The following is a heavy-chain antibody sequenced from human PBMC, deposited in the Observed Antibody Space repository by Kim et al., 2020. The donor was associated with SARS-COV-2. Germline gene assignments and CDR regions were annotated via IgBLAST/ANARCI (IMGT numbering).Heavy chain of an antibody. Sequence: SETLSLTCTVSGGSISSYYWSWIRQPPGKGLEWIGYIYYSGSTNYNPSLKSRVTISVDTSKNQFSLKLSSVTAADTAVYYCARAGYGYVGGSYPIRSFDYWGQGTLVTVSS. CDR2: IYYSGST. J-gene: IGHJ4*02. V-gene: IGHV4-59*01. D-gene: IGHD3-16*02. CDR3: ARAGYGYVGGSYPIRSFDY. CDR1: GGSISSYY.